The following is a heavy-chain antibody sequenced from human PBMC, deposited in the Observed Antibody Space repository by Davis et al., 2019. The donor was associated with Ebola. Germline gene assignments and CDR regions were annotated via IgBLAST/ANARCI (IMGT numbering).Heavy chain of an antibody. Sequence: AASVKVSCKASGYTFTSYDINWVRQATGQGPEWMGWMSPNSGNTGYAQKFQGRVTMTRNTSISTAYMELISLRSEDTAVYYCARAVRYSVVVTRSSRKYYFDYWGQGTLVTVSS. V-gene: IGHV1-8*01. CDR1: GYTFTSYD. J-gene: IGHJ4*02. D-gene: IGHD2-2*01. CDR3: ARAVRYSVVVTRSSRKYYFDY. CDR2: MSPNSGNT.